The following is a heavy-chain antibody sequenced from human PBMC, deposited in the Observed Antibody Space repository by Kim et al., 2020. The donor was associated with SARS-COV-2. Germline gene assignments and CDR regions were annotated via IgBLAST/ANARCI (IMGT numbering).Heavy chain of an antibody. J-gene: IGHJ4*02. Sequence: YADSVKGRLTISRDNSKNTLYLQMNSLRAEDTAVYYCAKGSYYDSSGYLDYWGQGTLVTVSS. V-gene: IGHV3-23*01. CDR3: AKGSYYDSSGYLDY. D-gene: IGHD3-22*01.